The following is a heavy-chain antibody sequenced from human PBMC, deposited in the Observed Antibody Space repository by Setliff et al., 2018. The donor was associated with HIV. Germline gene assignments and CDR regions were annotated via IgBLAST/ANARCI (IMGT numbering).Heavy chain of an antibody. CDR3: ARNVAATSAFDI. D-gene: IGHD6-19*01. CDR2: IHYSGST. J-gene: IGHJ3*02. CDR1: SGSICSNSFY. Sequence: SETLSLTCTVSSGSICSNSFYWGWIRQPPGKGLEWIGTIHYSGSTYYNPSLKSRVSISVDTSKNQFSLKLTSVTAADTAVYYCARNVAATSAFDIWGRGTMVTVSS. V-gene: IGHV4-39*01.